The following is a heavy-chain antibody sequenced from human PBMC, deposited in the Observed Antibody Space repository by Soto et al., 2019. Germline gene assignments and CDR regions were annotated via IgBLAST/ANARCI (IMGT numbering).Heavy chain of an antibody. D-gene: IGHD3-22*01. CDR2: ISSSSSYI. J-gene: IGHJ3*02. CDR1: GFTFSSYS. V-gene: IGHV3-21*01. CDR3: APYVAYYYDSSGPEDAFDI. Sequence: EVQLVESGGGLVKPGGSLRLSCAASGFTFSSYSMNWVRQAPGKGLEWVSSISSSSSYIYYADSVKGRFTISRDNAKNSRYLQVNSLRADDTAVYYCAPYVAYYYDSSGPEDAFDIWGQGTMVTVSS.